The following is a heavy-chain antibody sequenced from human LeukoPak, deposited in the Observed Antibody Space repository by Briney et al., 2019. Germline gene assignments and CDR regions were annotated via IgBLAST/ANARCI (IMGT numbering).Heavy chain of an antibody. V-gene: IGHV3-53*01. CDR1: GFTFSSYA. Sequence: PGRSLRLSCAASGFTFSSYAMHWVRQAPGKGLEWVSVIYSGGSTYYADSVKGRFTISRDNSKNTLYLQMNSLRAEDTAVYYCARDDGSRGTEWGQGTLVTVSS. CDR2: IYSGGST. CDR3: ARDDGSRGTE. D-gene: IGHD3-22*01. J-gene: IGHJ4*02.